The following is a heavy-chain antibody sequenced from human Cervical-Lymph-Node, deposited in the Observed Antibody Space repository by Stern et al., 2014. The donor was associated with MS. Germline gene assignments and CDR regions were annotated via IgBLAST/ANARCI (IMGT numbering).Heavy chain of an antibody. D-gene: IGHD6-19*01. CDR3: AKGRTVAGKGVGAFDV. J-gene: IGHJ3*01. CDR2: ISYDGGNE. V-gene: IGHV3-30*18. Sequence: MQLVESGGGVVQPGRSLRLSCAASGFTFSNFCMHWVRQAPGKGLEWVTLISYDGGNEYYADFVKGRFTISRDDSKNKVYLQLTSLRPEDTAVYYCAKGRTVAGKGVGAFDVWGQGTLVTVSS. CDR1: GFTFSNFC.